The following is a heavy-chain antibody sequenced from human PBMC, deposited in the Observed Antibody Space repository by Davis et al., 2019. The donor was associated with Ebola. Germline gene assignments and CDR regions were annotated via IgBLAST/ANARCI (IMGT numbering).Heavy chain of an antibody. J-gene: IGHJ4*02. D-gene: IGHD5-24*01. Sequence: AASVKVSCKASGGTFTSYYMHWVRQAPGQGLEWMGIINPSGGSTSYAQKFQGRVTMTRDTSTSTVYMELSSLRSEDTAVYYCASTPSGWLRSGYFDYWGQGTLVTVSS. V-gene: IGHV1-46*01. CDR1: GGTFTSYY. CDR2: INPSGGST. CDR3: ASTPSGWLRSGYFDY.